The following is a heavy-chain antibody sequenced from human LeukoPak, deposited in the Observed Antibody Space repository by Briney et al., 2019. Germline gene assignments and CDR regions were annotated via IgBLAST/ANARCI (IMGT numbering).Heavy chain of an antibody. CDR1: GGSISSGGYY. D-gene: IGHD5-12*01. CDR2: IYYSGST. J-gene: IGHJ4*02. CDR3: AGDDNGYGRNHY. Sequence: SETLSLTCTVSGGSISSGGYYWSWIRQSPGKGLEWTGYIYYSGSTYYNPSLRSRITISVDTSKNQFSLKLSSVTAADTAVYYCAGDDNGYGRNHYWGQGTLVTVSS. V-gene: IGHV4-30-4*08.